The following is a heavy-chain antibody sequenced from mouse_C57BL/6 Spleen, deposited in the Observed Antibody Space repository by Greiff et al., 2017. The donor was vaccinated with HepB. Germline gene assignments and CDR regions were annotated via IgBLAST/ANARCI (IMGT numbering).Heavy chain of an antibody. Sequence: SGPELVKPGASVKIPCKASGYTFTDYNMDWVKQSHGKSLEWIGDINPNNGGTIYNQKFKGKATLTVDKSSSTAYMELRSLTSEDTAVYYCARGIYYDYGDWYFDVWGTGTTVTVSS. D-gene: IGHD2-4*01. V-gene: IGHV1-18*01. CDR1: GYTFTDYN. CDR2: INPNNGGT. J-gene: IGHJ1*03. CDR3: ARGIYYDYGDWYFDV.